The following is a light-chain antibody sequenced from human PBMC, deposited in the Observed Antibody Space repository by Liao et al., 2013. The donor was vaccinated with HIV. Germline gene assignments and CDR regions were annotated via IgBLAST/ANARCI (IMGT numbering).Light chain of an antibody. J-gene: IGLJ2*01. V-gene: IGLV3-21*04. CDR3: QLWDGTSAHVL. CDR2: YNS. Sequence: SHVLTQPPSVSVAPGQTARITCGGNNIGSKSVQWYQQKPGQAPVLVIYYNSDRPSGIPERFSGSNSADTATLTISRVEAGDEADYYCQLWDGTSAHVLFGGGTQLTVL. CDR1: NIGSKS.